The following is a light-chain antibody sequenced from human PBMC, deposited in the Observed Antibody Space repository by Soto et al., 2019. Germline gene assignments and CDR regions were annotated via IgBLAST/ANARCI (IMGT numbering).Light chain of an antibody. Sequence: IVLTQSPGTLSLSPGERTTLSCRASQSISRYLAWYQQKPGQGPRLLIYGASSRATGTPDRFSGSGSGTDFTLTINRLEPEDFALYYCQQYYSTPPTFGQGTKVEI. V-gene: IGKV3-20*01. CDR1: QSISRY. CDR3: QQYYSTPPT. J-gene: IGKJ1*01. CDR2: GAS.